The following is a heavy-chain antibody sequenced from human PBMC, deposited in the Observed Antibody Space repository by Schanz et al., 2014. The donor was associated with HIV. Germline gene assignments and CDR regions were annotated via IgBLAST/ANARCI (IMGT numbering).Heavy chain of an antibody. CDR1: GFTFSSYG. V-gene: IGHV3-33*08. CDR2: IWYDGSNK. D-gene: IGHD2-21*02. CDR3: ARDQGYCAGSTCYSWYYFDS. J-gene: IGHJ4*02. Sequence: QVQLVESGGGVVQPGRSLRLSCAASGFTFSSYGMHWVRQAPGKGLEWVAVIWYDGSNKYYADSVKGRFTISRDNSKNTLYLQMNSLRVEDTAVYYCARDQGYCAGSTCYSWYYFDSWGQGTPVTVSS.